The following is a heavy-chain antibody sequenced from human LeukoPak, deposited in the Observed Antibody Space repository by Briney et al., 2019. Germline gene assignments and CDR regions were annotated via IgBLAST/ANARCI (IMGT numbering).Heavy chain of an antibody. CDR3: ARDLGLRGST. J-gene: IGHJ5*02. V-gene: IGHV3-74*01. D-gene: IGHD5-12*01. Sequence: GGSLRLSCEASGSTFSNSWMHWVRQIPGKGLVCVSRMYGDMRDISYAASVKARFTISRDNAKSTVYLQMNRLRGEDTAVYYCARDLGLRGSTWGQGTLVTVSS. CDR2: MYGDMRDI. CDR1: GSTFSNSW.